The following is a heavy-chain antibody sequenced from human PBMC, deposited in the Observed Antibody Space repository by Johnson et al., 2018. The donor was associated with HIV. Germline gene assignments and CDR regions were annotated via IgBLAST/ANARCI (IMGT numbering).Heavy chain of an antibody. CDR3: AGDYDFWSGSYTSGFDI. Sequence: QVQLVESGGGVVQPGRSLRLSCAASGFTFSSYAMHWVRQAPGKGLEWVAVISYDGSNQYYANSVKGRFTISRDNSKNTVFLQMNSLGPEETAIYYCAGDYDFWSGSYTSGFDIWGQGTMVTVSS. CDR2: ISYDGSNQ. CDR1: GFTFSSYA. J-gene: IGHJ3*02. V-gene: IGHV3-30*04. D-gene: IGHD3-3*01.